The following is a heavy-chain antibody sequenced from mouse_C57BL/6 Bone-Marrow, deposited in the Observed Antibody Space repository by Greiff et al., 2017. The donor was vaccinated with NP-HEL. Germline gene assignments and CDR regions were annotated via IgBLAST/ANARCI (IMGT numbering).Heavy chain of an antibody. CDR3: ARFYGNWRDWFAY. J-gene: IGHJ3*01. D-gene: IGHD2-1*01. CDR1: GFNIKNTY. Sequence: VHVKQSVAELVRPGASVKLSCTASGFNIKNTYMHWVKQRPEQGLEWIGRIDPANGNTKYAPKFQGKATITADTSSNTAYLQLSSLTSEDTAIYCCARFYGNWRDWFAYWGQGTLVTVSA. CDR2: IDPANGNT. V-gene: IGHV14-3*01.